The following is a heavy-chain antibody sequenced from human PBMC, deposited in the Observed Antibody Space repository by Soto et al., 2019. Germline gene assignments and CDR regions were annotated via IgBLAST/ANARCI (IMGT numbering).Heavy chain of an antibody. Sequence: GGSLRLSCAASGFTFSNYGMSWVRQAPGKGLEWVSAISGSGGSTYYADSVKGRFTISRDNSKNTVFLQMSSLRAEDTAVYFCAKSTILDNWGQGTLVTVSS. CDR2: ISGSGGST. V-gene: IGHV3-23*01. J-gene: IGHJ4*02. CDR1: GFTFSNYG. D-gene: IGHD1-1*01. CDR3: AKSTILDN.